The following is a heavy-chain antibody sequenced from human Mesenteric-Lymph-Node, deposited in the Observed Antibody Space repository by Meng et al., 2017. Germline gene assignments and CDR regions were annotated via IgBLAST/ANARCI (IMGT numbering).Heavy chain of an antibody. CDR2: IIPIFGTA. CDR1: GGTFSSYA. V-gene: IGHV1-69*06. Sequence: SVKVSCKASGGTFSSYAISWVRQAPGQGLEWMGGIIPIFGTANYAQKFQGRVTITADKSTSTAYMELRSLRSDDTAVYYCARDLSYYGSGYFDYWGQGTLVTVSS. D-gene: IGHD3-10*01. CDR3: ARDLSYYGSGYFDY. J-gene: IGHJ4*02.